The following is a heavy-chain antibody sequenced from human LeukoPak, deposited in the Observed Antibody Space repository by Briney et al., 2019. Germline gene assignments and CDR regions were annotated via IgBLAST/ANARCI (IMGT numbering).Heavy chain of an antibody. D-gene: IGHD3-3*01. CDR2: TYYRSKWYN. Sequence: SQTLSLTCAISGDSVSSNTAAWHWIRQSPSRGLEWLGRTYYRSKWYNDFAVSVKSRITINPDTSKKQFSLQLNSVTPEDTAVYYCARGTIFGRSSDFDYWGQGTLVTVSS. CDR1: GDSVSSNTAA. CDR3: ARGTIFGRSSDFDY. J-gene: IGHJ4*02. V-gene: IGHV6-1*01.